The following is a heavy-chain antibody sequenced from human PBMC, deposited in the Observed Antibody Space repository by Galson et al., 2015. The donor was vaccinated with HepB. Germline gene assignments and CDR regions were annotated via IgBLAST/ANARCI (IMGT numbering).Heavy chain of an antibody. CDR3: ARQYDTSGYYAY. CDR2: IIPILGIA. J-gene: IGHJ4*02. V-gene: IGHV1-69*04. CDR1: GGTFSSYA. D-gene: IGHD3-22*01. Sequence: SVKVSCKASGGTFSSYAISWVRQAPGQGLEWMGRIIPILGIANYAQKFQGRVTITADKSKSTTYMELSSLRSEDTAVYYCARQYDTSGYYAYWGQGTLVTVSS.